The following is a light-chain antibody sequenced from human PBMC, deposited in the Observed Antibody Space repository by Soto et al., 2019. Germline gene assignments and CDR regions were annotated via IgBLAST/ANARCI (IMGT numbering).Light chain of an antibody. Sequence: EIVMTQSPATLSVSPGERATLSCRASQTVSINLAWYQQKPGQAPRLLIYGASNRATGIPDRFSGSGSGTDFTLTISRLEPEDFAVYYCQQYGSSGTFGQGTKVEIK. V-gene: IGKV3-20*01. CDR1: QTVSIN. J-gene: IGKJ1*01. CDR2: GAS. CDR3: QQYGSSGT.